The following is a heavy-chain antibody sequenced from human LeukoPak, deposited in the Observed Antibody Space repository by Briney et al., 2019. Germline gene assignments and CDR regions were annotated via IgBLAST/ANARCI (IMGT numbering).Heavy chain of an antibody. CDR1: GYTFTGYY. Sequence: ASVKVSCKASGYTFTGYYMHWVRQAPGQGLEWMGWIIPNRGGTNYAQKFQGRVTMTRDTSISTAYMELSRLRSDDTAVYYCARVNVLTGYPYYYYGMDVWGQGTTVTVSS. V-gene: IGHV1-2*02. D-gene: IGHD3-9*01. CDR2: IIPNRGGT. J-gene: IGHJ6*02. CDR3: ARVNVLTGYPYYYYGMDV.